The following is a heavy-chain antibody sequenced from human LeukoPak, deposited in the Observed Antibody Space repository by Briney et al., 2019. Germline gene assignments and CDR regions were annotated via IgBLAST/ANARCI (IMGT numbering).Heavy chain of an antibody. Sequence: GGSLRLSCAASGFTFSSYAMSWVRQAPGKGLEWVSAIGGSGGSTYYADSVKGRFTISRDNSKNTLYLQMNSLRTEDTAVYYCAKVNGDYIVDPSDYWGQGTLVTVSS. CDR3: AKVNGDYIVDPSDY. CDR1: GFTFSSYA. D-gene: IGHD4-17*01. V-gene: IGHV3-23*01. J-gene: IGHJ4*02. CDR2: IGGSGGST.